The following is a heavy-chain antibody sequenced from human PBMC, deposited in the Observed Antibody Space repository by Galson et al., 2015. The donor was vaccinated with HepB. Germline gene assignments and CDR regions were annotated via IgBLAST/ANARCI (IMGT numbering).Heavy chain of an antibody. CDR1: GGSITGYN. CDR2: IYSSGST. Sequence: ETLSLTCTVSGGSITGYNWSWLRQPAGTGLEWIGRIYSSGSTNYNPSLKSRVTMSVDTSNNQFSLKLSSVTAADTAVYYCARETYYYDSSGYYRIDYWGQGTLVTVSS. J-gene: IGHJ4*02. V-gene: IGHV4-4*07. D-gene: IGHD3-22*01. CDR3: ARETYYYDSSGYYRIDY.